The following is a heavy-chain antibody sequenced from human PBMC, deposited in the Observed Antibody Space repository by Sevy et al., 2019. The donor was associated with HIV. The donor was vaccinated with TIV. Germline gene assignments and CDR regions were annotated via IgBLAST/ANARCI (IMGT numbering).Heavy chain of an antibody. V-gene: IGHV3-23*01. CDR1: GFSINNYA. Sequence: GGSLRLSCAASGFSINNYAMTWVRQAPGKGLEWVSNITAPGGRAYLADSVKGRFTISSDTSVNKVFLQMDSLRVEDPAIDFCAKAQGEWGTPFALDVWGQGTTVTVSS. J-gene: IGHJ6*02. D-gene: IGHD3-16*01. CDR2: ITAPGGRA. CDR3: AKAQGEWGTPFALDV.